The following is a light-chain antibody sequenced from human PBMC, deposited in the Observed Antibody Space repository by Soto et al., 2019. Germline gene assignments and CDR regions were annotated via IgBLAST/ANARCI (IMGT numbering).Light chain of an antibody. CDR3: SSYTSSSDVV. J-gene: IGLJ2*01. CDR2: DVS. CDR1: SSDVGGYNY. V-gene: IGLV2-14*01. Sequence: QSVLTQPASVSGSPGQSITISCTGTSSDVGGYNYVPWYQQHPGKAPKLMIYDVSNRPSGVSNRFSGSKSGNTAPLTISGLQAEDEADYYCSSYTSSSDVVFGGGTQLTVL.